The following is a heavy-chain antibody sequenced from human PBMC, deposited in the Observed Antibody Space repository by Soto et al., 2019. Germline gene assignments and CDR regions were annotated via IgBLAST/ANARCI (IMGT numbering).Heavy chain of an antibody. D-gene: IGHD2-15*01. Sequence: QVQLQESGPGLVKPSETLSLTCTVSGGSISSYYWSWIRQPPGKGLEWIGYIYYSGSTNYNPSLKRRVTIPVDTSKNRFPLKLSSVTAADTAVYYCARRYGGTFDYWGQGTLVTVSS. CDR3: ARRYGGTFDY. CDR1: GGSISSYY. J-gene: IGHJ4*02. CDR2: IYYSGST. V-gene: IGHV4-59*08.